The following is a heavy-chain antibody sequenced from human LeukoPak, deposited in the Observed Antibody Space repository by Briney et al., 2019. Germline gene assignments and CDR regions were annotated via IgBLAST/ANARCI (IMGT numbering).Heavy chain of an antibody. CDR3: ARGGYSYGGSSGLDY. CDR1: GYTLTELS. D-gene: IGHD5-18*01. Sequence: SVKVSCKVSGYTLTELSMHWVRQAPGQGLEWMGGIIPIFGTANYAQKFQGRVTITADESTSTAYMELSSLRSEDTAVYYCARGGYSYGGSSGLDYWGQGTLVTVSS. J-gene: IGHJ4*02. V-gene: IGHV1-69*13. CDR2: IIPIFGTA.